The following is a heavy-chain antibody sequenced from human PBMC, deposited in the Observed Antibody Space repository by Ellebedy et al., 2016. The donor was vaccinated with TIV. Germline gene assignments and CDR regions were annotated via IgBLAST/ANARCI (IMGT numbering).Heavy chain of an antibody. CDR3: ARDRGYGFDY. D-gene: IGHD5-12*01. Sequence: MPSETLSLTCSVSGGSMSSGEYFWSWVRQPPGKCLEWLGYFDYSGSTYYSPSLNSPVVISVDTSKNQFSLNLRSVTAADTAVYFCARDRGYGFDYWGQGTLVAVSS. CDR1: GGSMSSGEYF. J-gene: IGHJ4*01. CDR2: FDYSGST. V-gene: IGHV4-30-4*01.